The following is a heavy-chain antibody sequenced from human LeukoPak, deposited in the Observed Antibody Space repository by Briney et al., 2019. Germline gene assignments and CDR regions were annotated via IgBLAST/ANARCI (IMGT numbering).Heavy chain of an antibody. J-gene: IGHJ5*02. V-gene: IGHV3-30*18. CDR1: GFTFSSYG. CDR3: AKSGSTYCSGGSCYSNWFDP. CDR2: LSYDGSNE. Sequence: GGSLRLSCAVSGFTFSSYGMHWVRQAPGKGLEWVAVLSYDGSNEYYGDSVKGRFTISRDNSKNTLYLQMNSLRAEDTAVYYCAKSGSTYCSGGSCYSNWFDPWGQGTLVTVSS. D-gene: IGHD2-15*01.